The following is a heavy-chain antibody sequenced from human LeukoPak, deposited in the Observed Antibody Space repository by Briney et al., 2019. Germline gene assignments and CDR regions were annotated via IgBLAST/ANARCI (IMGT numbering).Heavy chain of an antibody. CDR1: GFTFSSYA. Sequence: GRSLRLSCAASGFTFSSYAMHWVRQAPGKGLEWVAVISYDGSNKYYADFVKGRFTISRDNSKNTLYLQMNSLRAEDTAVYYCATACGGDCYSDYWGQGTLVTVSS. V-gene: IGHV3-30*04. J-gene: IGHJ4*02. CDR2: ISYDGSNK. D-gene: IGHD2-21*02. CDR3: ATACGGDCYSDY.